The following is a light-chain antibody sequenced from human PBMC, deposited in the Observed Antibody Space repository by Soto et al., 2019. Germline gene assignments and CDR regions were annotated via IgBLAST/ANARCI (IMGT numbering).Light chain of an antibody. CDR1: QGIRND. J-gene: IGKJ2*01. CDR3: LQHNYHPPT. Sequence: DIQMTQSPSSLSASVGDRVTITCRASQGIRNDLAWYQQKPGKAPKRLIYGASSLQNGVQSGFSGSESGTEFTLTISSLQSEDFATYYCLQHNYHPPTFGQGTKLEMK. V-gene: IGKV1-17*01. CDR2: GAS.